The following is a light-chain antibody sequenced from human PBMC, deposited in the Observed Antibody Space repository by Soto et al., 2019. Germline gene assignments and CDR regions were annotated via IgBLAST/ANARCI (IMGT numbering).Light chain of an antibody. CDR1: QTISSW. Sequence: IQITQSTSSLSASVGDRVTITCRASQTISSWLAWYQQKPGKAPKLLIYDASTLESGVPSRFSGSGSGTEFTLTISSLQPDDFATYYCQHYNSYPWTFGQGTK. CDR3: QHYNSYPWT. J-gene: IGKJ1*01. CDR2: DAS. V-gene: IGKV1-5*01.